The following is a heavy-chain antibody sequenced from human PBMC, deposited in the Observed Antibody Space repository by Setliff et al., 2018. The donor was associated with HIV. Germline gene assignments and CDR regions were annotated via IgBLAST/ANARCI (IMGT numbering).Heavy chain of an antibody. CDR3: ARDKMEAPAGTKGYYYYYGMDV. Sequence: PSETLSLTCAVYGGSFSGYYWSWIRQPPGKGLEWIGEINHSGSGNYNPSLTSRVTISVDTSRNQFSLKLRSVTAADTAVYYCARDKMEAPAGTKGYYYYYGMDVWGQGTTVTVSS. J-gene: IGHJ6*02. CDR1: GGSFSGYY. CDR2: INHSGSG. D-gene: IGHD2-2*01. V-gene: IGHV4-34*01.